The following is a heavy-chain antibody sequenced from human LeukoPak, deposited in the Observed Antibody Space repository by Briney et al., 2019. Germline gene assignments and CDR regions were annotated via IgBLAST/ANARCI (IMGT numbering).Heavy chain of an antibody. CDR3: ARAYSSSWYVWYYFDY. CDR2: INHGGST. D-gene: IGHD6-13*01. CDR1: GGSFSGYY. V-gene: IGHV4-34*01. Sequence: SETLSLTCAVYGGSFSGYYWSWIRQPPGKGLEWIGEINHGGSTNYNPSLKSRVTISVDTSKNQFSLKLSSVTAADTAVYYCARAYSSSWYVWYYFDYWGQGTLVTVSS. J-gene: IGHJ4*02.